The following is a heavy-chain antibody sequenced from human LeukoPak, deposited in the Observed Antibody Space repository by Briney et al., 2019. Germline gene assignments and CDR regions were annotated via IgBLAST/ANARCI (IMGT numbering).Heavy chain of an antibody. D-gene: IGHD2-2*01. CDR2: ISYSGGT. CDR1: GGSISSSCCF. J-gene: IGHJ4*02. V-gene: IGHV4-39*01. Sequence: SETLSLTCTVSGGSISSSCCFWGWIRQPPGKGLEWIGTISYSGGTYYNPSLKSRVTTSVDTSKNQFSLKLTSVTAADTAVYYCARREAKGVPAALFDYWGQGTLVTVSS. CDR3: ARREAKGVPAALFDY.